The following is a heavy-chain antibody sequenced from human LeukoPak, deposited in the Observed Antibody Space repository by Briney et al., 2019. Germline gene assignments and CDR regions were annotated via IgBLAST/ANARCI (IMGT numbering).Heavy chain of an antibody. CDR2: IYYSGST. V-gene: IGHV4-59*01. CDR3: ARAEITMIVVGAFDI. D-gene: IGHD3-22*01. Sequence: PSETLSLTCTVSGGSISSCYWSWIRQPPGKGLEWIGYIYYSGSTNYNPSLKSRVTISVDTSKNQFSLKLSSVTAADTAVYYCARAEITMIVVGAFDIWGQGTMVTVSS. CDR1: GGSISSCY. J-gene: IGHJ3*02.